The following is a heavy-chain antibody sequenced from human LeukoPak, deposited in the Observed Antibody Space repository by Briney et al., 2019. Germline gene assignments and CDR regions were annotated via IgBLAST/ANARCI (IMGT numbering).Heavy chain of an antibody. J-gene: IGHJ4*02. CDR1: GFTFSSYG. V-gene: IGHV3-30*02. CDR3: ARDGYSSSSLDY. D-gene: IGHD6-6*01. CDR2: IRYDGSNK. Sequence: GGSLRLSYAASGFTFSSYGMHWVRQAPGKGLEWVAFIRYDGSNKYYADSVEGRFTISRDNSKNTLYLQMNSLRDEDTAVYYCARDGYSSSSLDYWGQGALVTVSS.